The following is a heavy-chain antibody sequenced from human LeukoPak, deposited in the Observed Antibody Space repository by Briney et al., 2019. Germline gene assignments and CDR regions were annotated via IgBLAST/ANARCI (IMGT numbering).Heavy chain of an antibody. CDR1: GFAFSSYD. CDR3: AKDVAVAGLADS. D-gene: IGHD6-19*01. Sequence: QPGGSLRLSCAASGFAFSSYDMHWVRQAPGKGLEWVAVISYDGSHQYYIDSVKGRFTTSRDNSKNRLFLQMNSLGPEDTAVYYCAKDVAVAGLADSWGQGILVTVSS. V-gene: IGHV3-30*18. CDR2: ISYDGSHQ. J-gene: IGHJ4*02.